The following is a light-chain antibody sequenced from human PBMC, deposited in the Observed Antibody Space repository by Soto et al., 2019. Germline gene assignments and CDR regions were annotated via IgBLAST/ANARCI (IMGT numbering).Light chain of an antibody. CDR3: TSWTTSTTMK. CDR1: SSDVGAYNY. J-gene: IGLJ2*01. CDR2: DVN. V-gene: IGLV2-14*01. Sequence: QSALTQPASVSGSPGQSITNSCTGTSSDVGAYNYVSWYQQHPGKAPKLMIYDVNIRPSGVSNRFSGSKSGNTASLTISGLQAEDEADYYCTSWTTSTTMKFGGGTQLTVL.